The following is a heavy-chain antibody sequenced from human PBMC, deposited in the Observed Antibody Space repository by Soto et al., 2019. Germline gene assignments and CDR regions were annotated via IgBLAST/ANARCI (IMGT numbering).Heavy chain of an antibody. J-gene: IGHJ6*02. CDR1: GFTFSSYS. Sequence: EVQLVESGGGLVQPGGSLRLSCAASGFTFSSYSMNWVRQAPGKGLEWVSYISSSSSTIYYADSVKGRFTISRDNAKNSRYLQMNSLRAEDTAVYYCARDFYGSGSYLGYYYYYGMDVWGRGTTVTVSS. CDR3: ARDFYGSGSYLGYYYYYGMDV. CDR2: ISSSSSTI. D-gene: IGHD3-10*01. V-gene: IGHV3-48*01.